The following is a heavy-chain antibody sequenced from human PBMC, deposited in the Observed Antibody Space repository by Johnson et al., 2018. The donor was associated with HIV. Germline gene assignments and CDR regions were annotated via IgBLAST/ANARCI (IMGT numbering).Heavy chain of an antibody. V-gene: IGHV3-30-3*01. D-gene: IGHD3-22*01. CDR2: ISYDGSNK. CDR3: ARGSGYYAAFDI. J-gene: IGHJ3*02. Sequence: QVQLVESGGDVVQPGMSLRLSYAASGFTFSRENMHWVRQAPDKGLEWVAVISYDGSNKYYADSVKGRFTISRDNSKNTVYLEMNSLRAEDTAIYYCARGSGYYAAFDIWGQGTLVTVSS. CDR1: GFTFSREN.